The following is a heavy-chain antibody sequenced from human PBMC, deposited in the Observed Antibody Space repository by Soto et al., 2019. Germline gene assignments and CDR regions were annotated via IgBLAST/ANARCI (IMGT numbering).Heavy chain of an antibody. J-gene: IGHJ4*02. CDR3: ARDQDDSSGYIDY. V-gene: IGHV3-33*01. D-gene: IGHD3-22*01. CDR1: GFTFSSYG. CDR2: IWYDGSNK. Sequence: QVQMVESGGGVVQPGRSLRLSCAASGFTFSSYGMNWVRQAPGKGLEGVAVIWYDGSNKYYADSVKGRFTISRDNSKNTMYLQMNGLRAEDTAVYYFARDQDDSSGYIDYWGQGTLVTVSS.